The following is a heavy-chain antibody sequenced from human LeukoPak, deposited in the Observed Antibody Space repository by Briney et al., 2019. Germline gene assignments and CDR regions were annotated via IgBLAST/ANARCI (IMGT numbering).Heavy chain of an antibody. CDR2: ISSSSSYI. Sequence: GGSLRLSCAASGFTFSSYSMNWVRQAPGKGLEWVSSISSSSSYIYYADSVNGRFTISRDNAKNSLYLQMKSLRAEDTAVYYCARVVRFGYSSGWYSDYWGQGTLVTVSS. CDR3: ARVVRFGYSSGWYSDY. D-gene: IGHD6-19*01. J-gene: IGHJ4*02. CDR1: GFTFSSYS. V-gene: IGHV3-21*01.